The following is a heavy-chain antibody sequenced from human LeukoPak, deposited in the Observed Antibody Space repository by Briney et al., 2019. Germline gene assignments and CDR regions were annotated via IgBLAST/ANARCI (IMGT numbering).Heavy chain of an antibody. V-gene: IGHV1-69*01. CDR1: GGTFSSYA. CDR2: IIPIFGTA. CDR3: AREGIAAAQGFDY. D-gene: IGHD6-13*01. J-gene: IGHJ4*02. Sequence: EASVKVSCKASGGTFSSYAISWVRQAPGQGPEWMGGIIPIFGTANYAQKFQGRVTITADESTSTAYMELSSLRSEDTAVYYCAREGIAAAQGFDYWGQGTLVTVSS.